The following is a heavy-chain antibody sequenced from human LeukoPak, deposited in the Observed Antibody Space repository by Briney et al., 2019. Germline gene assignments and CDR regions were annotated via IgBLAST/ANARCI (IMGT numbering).Heavy chain of an antibody. CDR2: ISSSGGDT. CDR1: GFLFSSYA. J-gene: IGHJ4*02. CDR3: AKGNSYGCDF. V-gene: IGHV3-23*01. D-gene: IGHD5-18*01. Sequence: GGSLRLSCAASGFLFSSYAMSWVRQAPGKGLEWVSAISSSGGDTYYADSVKGRFSISRDNSKNTVYLQMNSLRAEDTALYYCAKGNSYGCDFWGQGTLVTVSS.